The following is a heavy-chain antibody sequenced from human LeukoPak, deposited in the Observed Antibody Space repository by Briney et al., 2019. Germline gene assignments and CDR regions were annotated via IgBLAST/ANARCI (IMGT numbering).Heavy chain of an antibody. J-gene: IGHJ4*02. D-gene: IGHD6-13*01. CDR3: ARRFRQQLDLPGYYFDY. Sequence: PSETLSLTCTVSGGSISSSSYYWGWIRQPPGKGLEWIGSIYYSGSTYYNPSLKSRVTISVDTSKNQFSLKLSSVTAADTAVYYCARRFRQQLDLPGYYFDYWGQGTLVTVSS. V-gene: IGHV4-39*01. CDR2: IYYSGST. CDR1: GGSISSSSYY.